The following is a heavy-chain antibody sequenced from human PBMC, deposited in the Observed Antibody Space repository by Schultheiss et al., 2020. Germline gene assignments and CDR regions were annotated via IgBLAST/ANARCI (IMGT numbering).Heavy chain of an antibody. CDR1: GGSISSYY. D-gene: IGHD4-23*01. CDR3: ARILGRRWGVAWFDP. V-gene: IGHV4-59*01. J-gene: IGHJ5*02. CDR2: IYYSRST. Sequence: SQTLSLTCTVSGGSISSYYWSWIRQPPGKGLEWIGYIYYSRSTNYNPSLKSRVTISVDTSKNQFSLKLSSVTAADTAVYYCARILGRRWGVAWFDPWGQGTLVTVSS.